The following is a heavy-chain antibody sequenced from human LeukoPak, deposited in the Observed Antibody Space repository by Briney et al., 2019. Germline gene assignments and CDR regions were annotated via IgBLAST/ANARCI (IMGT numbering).Heavy chain of an antibody. J-gene: IGHJ4*02. CDR2: ISGSGGST. Sequence: GGSLRLSCAASGFTFSSYAMSWVRQAPGKGLEWVSAISGSGGSTYYADSVKGRFTISRDNSKNTLYLQMNSRRRETAAVYYCAKEFSAIYDWGQGTLVSVSS. CDR1: GFTFSSYA. CDR3: AKEFSAIYD. D-gene: IGHD2-2*01. V-gene: IGHV3-23*01.